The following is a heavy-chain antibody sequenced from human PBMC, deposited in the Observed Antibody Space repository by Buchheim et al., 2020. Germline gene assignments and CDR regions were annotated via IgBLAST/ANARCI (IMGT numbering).Heavy chain of an antibody. Sequence: EVQLVESGGGLVKPGGSLRLSCAASGFTFSSYSMNWVRQAPGKGLEWVSSISSSSSYIYYADSVKGRFTISRDNAKNSLYLQMNSLRAEDTAVYYCAVLIGAKIRFLEWLSDYYYMDVWGKGTT. D-gene: IGHD3-3*01. CDR3: AVLIGAKIRFLEWLSDYYYMDV. V-gene: IGHV3-21*01. CDR1: GFTFSSYS. J-gene: IGHJ6*03. CDR2: ISSSSSYI.